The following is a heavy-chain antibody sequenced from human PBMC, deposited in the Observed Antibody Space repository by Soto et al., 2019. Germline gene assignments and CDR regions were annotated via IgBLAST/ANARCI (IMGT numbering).Heavy chain of an antibody. CDR2: IHYSGST. CDR3: ARGGYWLDY. CDR1: GGSISNYH. J-gene: IGHJ4*02. D-gene: IGHD5-12*01. V-gene: IGHV4-59*01. Sequence: QVQLQESGPGLVKPSETLSLTCTVSGGSISNYHWNWIRQPPGKGLEWIGYIHYSGSTDYNPSLKXRXTXLIDTSKKQLSLKLSSVTAADTAVYYCARGGYWLDYWGQGTLVTVSS.